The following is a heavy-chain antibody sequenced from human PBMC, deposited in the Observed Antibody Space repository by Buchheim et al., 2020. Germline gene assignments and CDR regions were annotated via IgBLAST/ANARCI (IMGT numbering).Heavy chain of an antibody. J-gene: IGHJ4*02. CDR3: ARGTPRYYFDF. V-gene: IGHV4-31*03. Sequence: QVQLQESGPGLVKPSQTLSLTCTVSGDSMERGGFYWNWIRQHPGMGLEFIGYMYNSGSTYFNPSLRSRVTISADTSKNQFSLKLSSVTAADTAVYFCARGTPRYYFDFWGREP. D-gene: IGHD3-10*01. CDR2: MYNSGST. CDR1: GDSMERGGFY.